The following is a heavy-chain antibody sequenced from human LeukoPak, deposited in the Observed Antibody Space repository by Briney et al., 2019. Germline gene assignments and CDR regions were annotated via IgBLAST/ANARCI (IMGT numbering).Heavy chain of an antibody. CDR2: IYYSGST. Sequence: PSETLSLTCTVSGGSISSYYWSWIRQPPGKGLEWIGHIYYSGSTNYNPSLKSRVTISVDTSKNQFSLKLSSVTAADTAVYYCAREKVTPGEMATIFDYWGQGTLVTVSS. D-gene: IGHD5-24*01. CDR1: GGSISSYY. CDR3: AREKVTPGEMATIFDY. V-gene: IGHV4-59*01. J-gene: IGHJ4*02.